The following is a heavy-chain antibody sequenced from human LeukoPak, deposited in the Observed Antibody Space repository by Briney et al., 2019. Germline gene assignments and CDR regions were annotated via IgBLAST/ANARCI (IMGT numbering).Heavy chain of an antibody. V-gene: IGHV3-21*01. CDR2: ISSSSSYI. CDR3: ARDGAMAGAFDI. CDR1: GFTFSSYS. D-gene: IGHD5-18*01. Sequence: GGPLRLSCAASGFTFSSYSMNWVRQAPGKGLEWVSSISSSSSYIYYADSVKGRFTISRDNAKNSLYLQMNSLRAEDTAVYYCARDGAMAGAFDIWGQGTMVTVSS. J-gene: IGHJ3*02.